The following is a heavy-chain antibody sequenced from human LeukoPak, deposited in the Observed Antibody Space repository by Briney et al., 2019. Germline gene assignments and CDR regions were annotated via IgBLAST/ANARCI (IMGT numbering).Heavy chain of an antibody. D-gene: IGHD3-16*01. J-gene: IGHJ6*02. CDR3: ARGGGLDV. CDR1: GFTVSNNF. CDR2: INHNGNVN. V-gene: IGHV3-7*03. Sequence: GGSLRLSCAASGFTVSNNFMSWVRQAPGKGLEWVASINHNGNVNYYVDSVKGRFTISRDNAKNSLYLQMSNLRAEDTAVYFCARGGGLDVWGQGATVTVSS.